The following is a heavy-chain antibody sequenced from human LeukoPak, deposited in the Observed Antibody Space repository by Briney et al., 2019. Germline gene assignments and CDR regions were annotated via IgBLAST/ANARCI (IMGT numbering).Heavy chain of an antibody. CDR1: GFTFSSYD. D-gene: IGHD3-10*01. CDR3: ARVKPYYYGSGGFDY. CDR2: IGTAGDT. V-gene: IGHV3-13*01. J-gene: IGHJ4*02. Sequence: EGSLRLSCAASGFTFSSYDMHWVRQATGKGLEWVSAIGTAGDTYYPGSVKGRFTISRENAKNSLYLQMNSLRAGDTAVYYCARVKPYYYGSGGFDYWGQGTLVTVSS.